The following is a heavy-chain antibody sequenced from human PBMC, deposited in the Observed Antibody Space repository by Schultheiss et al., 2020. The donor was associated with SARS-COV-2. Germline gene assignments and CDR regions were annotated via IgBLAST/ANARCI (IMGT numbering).Heavy chain of an antibody. D-gene: IGHD7-27*01. Sequence: GGSLRLSCVASGFSFTDAWMTWVRQAPGKGLEWVGRIQSEREGGTADYTPSVRGRFSISRDDSQNTLYLQMNSLKSEDTAVYYCTTNWGFDYWGQGTRVTVSS. CDR3: TTNWGFDY. CDR1: GFSFTDAW. CDR2: IQSEREGGTA. J-gene: IGHJ4*02. V-gene: IGHV3-15*01.